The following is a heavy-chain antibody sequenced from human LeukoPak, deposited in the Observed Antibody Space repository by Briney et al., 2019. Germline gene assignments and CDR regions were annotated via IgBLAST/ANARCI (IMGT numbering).Heavy chain of an antibody. CDR2: INWNGGST. V-gene: IGHV3-20*04. D-gene: IGHD6-13*01. Sequence: PGGSLRLSCAASGFTFDDYGMSWVRQAPGKGLEWVSGINWNGGSTGYADSVKGRFTISRDNAKNSLYLQMNSLRAEDTALYYCARDRSSWYNIAGGSYDYWGQGTLVTVSS. CDR1: GFTFDDYG. CDR3: ARDRSSWYNIAGGSYDY. J-gene: IGHJ4*02.